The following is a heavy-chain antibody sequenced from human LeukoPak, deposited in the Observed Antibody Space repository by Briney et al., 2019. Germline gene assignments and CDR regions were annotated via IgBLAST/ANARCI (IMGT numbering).Heavy chain of an antibody. D-gene: IGHD6-19*01. CDR1: GYTFTSYA. CDR3: ARDRSRGWLDFQH. Sequence: ASVKVSCKASGYTFTSYARHWVRQAPGQRLEWMGWINAGNGNTKNSQKFQGRVTITRDTSASTAYMELSSLRSEDTAVYYCARDRSRGWLDFQHWGQGTLVTVSS. V-gene: IGHV1-3*01. CDR2: INAGNGNT. J-gene: IGHJ1*01.